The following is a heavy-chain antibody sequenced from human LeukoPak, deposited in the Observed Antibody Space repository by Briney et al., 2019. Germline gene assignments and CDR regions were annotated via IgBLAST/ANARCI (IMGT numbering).Heavy chain of an antibody. V-gene: IGHV3-23*01. CDR1: GFSFNNYA. D-gene: IGHD5-12*01. Sequence: GGSPRLSCAASGFSFNNYAMSWVRQAPGKGLEWVALIIASSGSTLYADSVKGRFTISRDNSKNMVYLQMNSLRAEDTAVYYCAKGGYDYIEIAYFDYWGQGTLVTVSS. CDR2: IIASSGST. J-gene: IGHJ4*02. CDR3: AKGGYDYIEIAYFDY.